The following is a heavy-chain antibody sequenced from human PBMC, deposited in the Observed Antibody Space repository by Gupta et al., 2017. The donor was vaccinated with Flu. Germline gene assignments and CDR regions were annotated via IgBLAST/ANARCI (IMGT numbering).Heavy chain of an antibody. V-gene: IGHV3-21*01. Sequence: EVQLVESGGGLVKPGGSLRLSCAASGFTFSSYSMNWVRQAPGKGLEWVSSISSSSSYIYYADSVKGRFTISRDNAKNSLYLQMNSLRAEDTAVYYCARVGSRYIVVVPANHYGMDVWGQGTTVTVSS. CDR2: ISSSSSYI. D-gene: IGHD2-2*01. CDR3: ARVGSRYIVVVPANHYGMDV. J-gene: IGHJ6*02. CDR1: GFTFSSYS.